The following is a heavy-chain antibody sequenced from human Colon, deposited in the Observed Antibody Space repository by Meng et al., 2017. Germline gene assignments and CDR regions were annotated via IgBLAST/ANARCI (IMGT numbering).Heavy chain of an antibody. CDR1: GYAFTSYE. Sequence: QVQLVQSGAVENKPGASVNFSCKASGYAFTSYEINWVRQAPGQGLEWMGWMNPNSDNTASAQHFLGRVTMTRDISINTAYMELTSLRFDDTAVYYCARDRIGGFDLWGQGTLVTVSS. D-gene: IGHD2/OR15-2a*01. CDR3: ARDRIGGFDL. CDR2: MNPNSDNT. V-gene: IGHV1-8*01. J-gene: IGHJ4*02.